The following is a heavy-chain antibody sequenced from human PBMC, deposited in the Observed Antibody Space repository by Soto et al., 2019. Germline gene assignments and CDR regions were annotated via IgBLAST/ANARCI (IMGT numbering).Heavy chain of an antibody. CDR2: ISNDGMNT. J-gene: IGHJ1*01. D-gene: IGHD2-8*01. CDR3: ANGLRCMEH. CDR1: GFTFSSYA. Sequence: GGSLRLSCVASGFTFSSYALHWVRQAPGKGLEWVALISNDGMNTFYADSVTGRMTVSRDKAEKTMYLQMNSLTAEDTAVYYCANGLRCMEHWGQGTAVPVYS. V-gene: IGHV3-30-3*02.